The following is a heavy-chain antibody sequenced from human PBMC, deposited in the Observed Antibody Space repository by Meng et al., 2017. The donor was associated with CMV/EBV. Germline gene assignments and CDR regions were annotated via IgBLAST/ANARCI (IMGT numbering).Heavy chain of an antibody. CDR1: GGTFSSYA. D-gene: IGHD6-13*01. Sequence: SVKVSCKASGGTFSSYAISWVRQAPGQGLEWMGGIIPILGIANYAQKYQGRVTITADKTTSTAYMELSSLRSEDTAVYYCARLRGGKAAAGNWDYYYYYGMDVWGQGTTVTVSS. V-gene: IGHV1-69*10. J-gene: IGHJ6*02. CDR3: ARLRGGKAAAGNWDYYYYYGMDV. CDR2: IIPILGIA.